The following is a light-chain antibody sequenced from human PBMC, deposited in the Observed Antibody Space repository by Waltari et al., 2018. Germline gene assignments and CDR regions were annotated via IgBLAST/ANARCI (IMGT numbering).Light chain of an antibody. CDR3: SSYAGSNNLM. J-gene: IGLJ3*02. CDR2: EVT. V-gene: IGLV2-8*01. CDR1: SSDVGNYNY. Sequence: QSALTQPPSASGSPGQSVPISCTGSSSDVGNYNYVSWYQQHPGKAPKLMIYEVTKRPSGVPDRFSGSKSGNTASLTVSGLQAEDEADYYCSSYAGSNNLMFGGGTKVTVL.